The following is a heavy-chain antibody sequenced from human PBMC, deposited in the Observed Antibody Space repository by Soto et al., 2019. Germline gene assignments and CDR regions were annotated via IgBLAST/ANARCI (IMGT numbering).Heavy chain of an antibody. V-gene: IGHV4-59*08. CDR1: GGSISDDY. CDR3: AVGY. Sequence: SETLSLTCTVSGGSISDDYWSWFRQPPGKGLEWIGYIYYTGSTTYNPSLKSRLSISLETSKKKFSLRLTSVTAADTAVYYYAVGYWGQGTLVTVSS. CDR2: IYYTGST. J-gene: IGHJ4*02.